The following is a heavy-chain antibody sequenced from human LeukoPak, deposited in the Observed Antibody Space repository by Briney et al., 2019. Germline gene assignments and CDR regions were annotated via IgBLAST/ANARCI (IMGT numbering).Heavy chain of an antibody. CDR1: GFTFSSYA. D-gene: IGHD3-22*01. Sequence: GGSLRLSCAASGFTFSSYAMHWVRQAPGKGLEWVAVISYDGSNKYYADSVKGRFTISRDNSKNTLYLQMNSLRAEDTAVYYCVRYNSNYYDSSGYLDYWGQGTLVTVSS. CDR3: VRYNSNYYDSSGYLDY. CDR2: ISYDGSNK. J-gene: IGHJ4*02. V-gene: IGHV3-30-3*01.